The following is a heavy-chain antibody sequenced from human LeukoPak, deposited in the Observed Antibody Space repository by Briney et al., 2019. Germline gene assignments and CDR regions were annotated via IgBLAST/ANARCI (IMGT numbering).Heavy chain of an antibody. D-gene: IGHD6-6*01. CDR1: GGSISSGGYC. J-gene: IGHJ1*01. CDR3: ARPAIKYSRSSPLQH. CDR2: IYYSGST. V-gene: IGHV4-31*03. Sequence: SQTLSPTRTVSGGSISSGGYCCSWIRQHPGKGLEWIGYIYYSGSTYYNPSLKSRVTTSVDTAKNRCSLKLSSVSRPETAVYYCARPAIKYSRSSPLQHWGQGSLVSVSS.